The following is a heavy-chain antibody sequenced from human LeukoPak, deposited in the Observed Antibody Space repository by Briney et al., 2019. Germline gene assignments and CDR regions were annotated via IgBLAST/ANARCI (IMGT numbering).Heavy chain of an antibody. J-gene: IGHJ6*03. CDR2: MHYSGST. Sequence: SETLSLTCTVSGGSISSYYWSWIRQPPGKGLEWIGHMHYSGSTNYNPSLKSRVAISVDTSKNQFSLKLSSVTAADTAVYYCARTCTGGTCSRYMDVWGKGITVTVSS. V-gene: IGHV4-59*01. CDR3: ARTCTGGTCSRYMDV. D-gene: IGHD2-8*02. CDR1: GGSISSYY.